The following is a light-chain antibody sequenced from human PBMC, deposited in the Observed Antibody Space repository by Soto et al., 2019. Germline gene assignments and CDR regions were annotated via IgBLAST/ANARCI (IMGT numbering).Light chain of an antibody. J-gene: IGKJ1*01. CDR2: AAS. V-gene: IGKV1-39*02. CDR1: QSISSY. Sequence: DIQMTQSPSSLSASVGDRVTITCRASQSISSYLNWYQQKPGKAPKLLIYAASSLQSGVPSRFSGSGSGTDFTLTISGLEPEDSAAYYCQRHGATFGRGTKVEIK. CDR3: QRHGAT.